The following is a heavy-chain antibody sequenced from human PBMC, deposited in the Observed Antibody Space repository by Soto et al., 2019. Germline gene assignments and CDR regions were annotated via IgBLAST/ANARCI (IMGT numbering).Heavy chain of an antibody. V-gene: IGHV3-48*03. Sequence: EVQVVESGGGLVQPGGSLRLSCEGSGFTFSSYEMNWVRQAPGKGLEWVAHISTSGDTTYYADSVKGRFTISRDNAKNSVDLQMNSLRVEDSALYYCARPHCGADCYLGRYNWFDPWGQGTLVTVSS. J-gene: IGHJ5*02. D-gene: IGHD2-21*02. CDR2: ISTSGDTT. CDR1: GFTFSSYE. CDR3: ARPHCGADCYLGRYNWFDP.